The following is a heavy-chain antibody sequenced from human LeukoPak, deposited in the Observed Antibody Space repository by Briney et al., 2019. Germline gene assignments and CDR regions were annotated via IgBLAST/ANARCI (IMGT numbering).Heavy chain of an antibody. J-gene: IGHJ4*02. CDR2: ITGSGGTT. Sequence: GGSLRLSCAASGFTFSNYGMSWVRQTPGKGLEWVSAITGSGGTTYYPDSVKGRFTISRDNAKNSLYLQMNSLRAEDTAVYYCARGPSGYHSTGGQGTLVTVSS. CDR3: ARGPSGYHST. CDR1: GFTFSNYG. D-gene: IGHD5-12*01. V-gene: IGHV3-23*01.